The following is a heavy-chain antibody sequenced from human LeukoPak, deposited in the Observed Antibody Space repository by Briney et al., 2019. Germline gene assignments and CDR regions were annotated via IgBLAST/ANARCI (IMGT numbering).Heavy chain of an antibody. D-gene: IGHD5-18*01. CDR1: GFTFSSYG. Sequence: GGSLRLSCAASGFTFSSYGMSWVRQAPGKGLEWVSAISGSGGSTYYADSVKGRFTISRDNSKNTLYLQMNSLRAEDTAVYYCAKDVDTAMVAVNWFDPWGQGTLVTVSS. J-gene: IGHJ5*02. CDR3: AKDVDTAMVAVNWFDP. CDR2: ISGSGGST. V-gene: IGHV3-23*01.